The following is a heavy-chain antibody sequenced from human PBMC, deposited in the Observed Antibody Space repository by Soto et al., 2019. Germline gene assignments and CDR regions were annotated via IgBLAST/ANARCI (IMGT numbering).Heavy chain of an antibody. CDR2: ISYDGSNK. V-gene: IGHV3-30*18. D-gene: IGHD3-9*01. J-gene: IGHJ4*02. CDR3: AKDGVPRLRYFDWLLGGYFDY. Sequence: GESLKISCAASGFTFSSYGMHWVRQAPGKGLEWVAVISYDGSNKYYADSVKGRFTISRDNSKNTLYLQMNSLRAEDTAVYYCAKDGVPRLRYFDWLLGGYFDYWGQGTLVTVSS. CDR1: GFTFSSYG.